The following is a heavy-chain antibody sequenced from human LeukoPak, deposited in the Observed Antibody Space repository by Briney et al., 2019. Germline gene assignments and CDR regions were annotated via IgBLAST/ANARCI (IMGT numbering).Heavy chain of an antibody. J-gene: IGHJ4*02. CDR3: ARGTYYFDY. V-gene: IGHV1-2*04. CDR1: GYTFTGYY. Sequence: ASVKVSCKASGYTFTGYYVLWIRQAPGQGLEWMGWINPNSGGTNYAQKFQGWVTMTRDTSISTAYMELSRLRSDDTAVYYCARGTYYFDYWGQGTLVTVSS. CDR2: INPNSGGT.